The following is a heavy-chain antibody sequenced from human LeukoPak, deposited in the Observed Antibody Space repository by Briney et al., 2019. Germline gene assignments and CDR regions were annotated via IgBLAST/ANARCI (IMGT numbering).Heavy chain of an antibody. CDR1: GYDFTNYW. CDR2: IYPGDSNT. J-gene: IGHJ4*02. D-gene: IGHD2-15*01. CDR3: ARQHLFCSGGSCYLSDY. V-gene: IGHV5-51*01. Sequence: GESLKISCKGSGYDFTNYWIAWVRQMPGKGLEWMGIIYPGDSNTRYSPSFQGQVTISADKSISTAYLQWNSLKASDTAMYYCARQHLFCSGGSCYLSDYWGQGTLVTVSS.